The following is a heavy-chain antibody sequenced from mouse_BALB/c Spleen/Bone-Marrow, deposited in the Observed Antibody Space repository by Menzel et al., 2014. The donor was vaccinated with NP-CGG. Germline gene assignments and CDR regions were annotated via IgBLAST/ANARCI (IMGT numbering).Heavy chain of an antibody. CDR3: ARWGVSYWYFDV. CDR2: INPSNGRT. V-gene: IGHV1S81*02. Sequence: QVQLQQPGAELVKPGASVKLSCKASGYTFTSYWMHWVKQRPGQGLEWIGEINPSNGRTNYNEKFKSKATLTVDKSSSTAYIQLTSLTSEVSAVYYCARWGVSYWYFDVWGAGTTVTVSS. CDR1: GYTFTSYW. J-gene: IGHJ1*01.